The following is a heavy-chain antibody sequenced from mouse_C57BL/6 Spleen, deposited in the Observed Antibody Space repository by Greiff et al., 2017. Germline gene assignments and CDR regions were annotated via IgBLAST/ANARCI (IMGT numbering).Heavy chain of an antibody. V-gene: IGHV1-69*01. D-gene: IGHD1-1*01. CDR3: ARGRTTVVDWYFDV. Sequence: VQLQQPGAELVMPGASVKLSCKASGYTFTSYWMHWVKQRPGQGLEWIGEIGPSDSYTNYNQKFKGKSTLTVDKSSSTAYMQLSSLTSEDSAVYYCARGRTTVVDWYFDVWGTGTTVTVSS. CDR1: GYTFTSYW. J-gene: IGHJ1*03. CDR2: IGPSDSYT.